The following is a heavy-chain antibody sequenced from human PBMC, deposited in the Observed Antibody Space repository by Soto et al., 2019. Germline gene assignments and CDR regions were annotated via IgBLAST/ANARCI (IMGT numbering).Heavy chain of an antibody. CDR2: ISSSSSTI. Sequence: GGSLRLSCAASGFTFSSYSMNWVRQAPGKGLEWVSYISSSSSTIYYADSVKGRFTISRDNAKNSLYLQMNSLRAEDTAVYYCARDSVFYDSTGDFDYWGQGTVVTVS. CDR1: GFTFSSYS. CDR3: ARDSVFYDSTGDFDY. J-gene: IGHJ4*02. D-gene: IGHD3-22*01. V-gene: IGHV3-48*01.